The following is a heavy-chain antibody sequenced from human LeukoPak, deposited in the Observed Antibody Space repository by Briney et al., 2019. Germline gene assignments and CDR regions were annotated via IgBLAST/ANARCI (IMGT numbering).Heavy chain of an antibody. CDR1: GGSSSGYY. D-gene: IGHD3-10*01. Sequence: PSETLSLTCAVYGGSSSGYYWRWIRQPPGKGLEWIGEINHSGSTNYNPSLKSRVTISVDTSKNQFSLKLSSVTAADTAVYYCARGRNYYGSGSYSGNWFDPWGQGTLVTVSS. CDR3: ARGRNYYGSGSYSGNWFDP. CDR2: INHSGST. J-gene: IGHJ5*02. V-gene: IGHV4-34*01.